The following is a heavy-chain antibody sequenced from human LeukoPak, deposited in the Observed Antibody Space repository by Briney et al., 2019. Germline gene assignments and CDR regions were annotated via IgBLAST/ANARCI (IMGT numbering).Heavy chain of an antibody. CDR2: ISAYNGNT. Sequence: GASVKVSCMASGYTFTSYGISWVRQAPGQGLEWMGWISAYNGNTNYAQKLQGRVTMTTDTSTSTAYMELRSLRSDDTAVYYCARAKGVRGVIGYNWFDPWGQGTLVTVSS. CDR1: GYTFTSYG. CDR3: ARAKGVRGVIGYNWFDP. D-gene: IGHD3-10*01. V-gene: IGHV1-18*04. J-gene: IGHJ5*02.